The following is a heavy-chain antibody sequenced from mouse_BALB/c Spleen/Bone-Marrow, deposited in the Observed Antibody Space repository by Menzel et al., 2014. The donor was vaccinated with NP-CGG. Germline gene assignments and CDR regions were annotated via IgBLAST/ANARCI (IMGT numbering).Heavy chain of an antibody. CDR3: ARGDDYVSWFAY. CDR2: INTNGGEI. V-gene: IGHV5-6-3*01. CDR1: GFTFSNYG. Sequence: EVHLVESGGGLVQPGGSLKLSCAASGFTFSNYGMSWVRQTPDKRLEFVATINTNGGEIYYPDSVKGRFTISRDNAKNTLYLQMRSPKSEDTAMYYCARGDDYVSWFAYWGQGTLVTVSA. D-gene: IGHD2-4*01. J-gene: IGHJ3*01.